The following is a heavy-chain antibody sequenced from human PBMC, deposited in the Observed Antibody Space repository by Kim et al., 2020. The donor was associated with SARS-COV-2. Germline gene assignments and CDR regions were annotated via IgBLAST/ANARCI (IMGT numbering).Heavy chain of an antibody. V-gene: IGHV7-4-1*01. CDR3: ARDPPQSSGWYSLYYYYYYGMDV. D-gene: IGHD6-19*01. CDR1: GYTFTSYA. J-gene: IGHJ6*02. CDR2: INTNTGNP. Sequence: ASVKVSCKASGYTFTSYAMNWVRQAPGQGLEWMGWINTNTGNPTYAQGFTGRFVFSLDTSVSTAYLQICSLKAEDTAVYYCARDPPQSSGWYSLYYYYYYGMDVWGQGTTVTVSS.